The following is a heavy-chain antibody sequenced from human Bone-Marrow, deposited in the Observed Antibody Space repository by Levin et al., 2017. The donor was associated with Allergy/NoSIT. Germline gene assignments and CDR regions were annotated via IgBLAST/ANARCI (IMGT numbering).Heavy chain of an antibody. CDR1: GFSLSTSGMC. CDR3: ARSPNHRHNYGYYFGRDG. V-gene: IGHV2-70*11. D-gene: IGHD5-18*01. J-gene: IGHJ6*02. CDR2: IDWDDDK. Sequence: SGPTLVKPTQTLTLTCTFSGFSLSTSGMCVTWIRQPPGKALEWLARIDWDDDKYYSTSLKTRLTISKDTSKNQVVLTMTNVDPVDTATYYCARSPNHRHNYGYYFGRDGWGQGTTVPGSS.